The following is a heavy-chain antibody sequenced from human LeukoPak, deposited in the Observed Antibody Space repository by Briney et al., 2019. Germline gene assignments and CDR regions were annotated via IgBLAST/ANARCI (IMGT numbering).Heavy chain of an antibody. CDR1: GFSVSSNY. D-gene: IGHD2-15*01. V-gene: IGHV3-53*05. CDR3: ARDGYCSGGSCSSHPTSDAFDI. Sequence: GGSLRLSCAASGFSVSSNYMNWVRQAPGKGLEWVSVFYSAGSTYYADSVKGRFTISRDNSKNTLYLQMNSLRAEDTAVYYCARDGYCSGGSCSSHPTSDAFDIWGQGTMVTVSS. J-gene: IGHJ3*02. CDR2: FYSAGST.